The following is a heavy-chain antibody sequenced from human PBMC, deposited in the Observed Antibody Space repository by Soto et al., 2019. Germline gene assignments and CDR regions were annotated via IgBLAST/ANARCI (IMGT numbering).Heavy chain of an antibody. Sequence: QVQLQQWGAGMLKPSETLSLTCAVYGGSFSGYYWSWIRQPPGKGLEWIGEINHSGSTNYNPSLQSRVTRSVDTSKNQFSLKLSSVTAADTAVYYCARYVDTAMDAPSNDSPFDYWGQGTLVTVSS. CDR2: INHSGST. D-gene: IGHD5-18*01. J-gene: IGHJ4*02. CDR3: ARYVDTAMDAPSNDSPFDY. CDR1: GGSFSGYY. V-gene: IGHV4-34*01.